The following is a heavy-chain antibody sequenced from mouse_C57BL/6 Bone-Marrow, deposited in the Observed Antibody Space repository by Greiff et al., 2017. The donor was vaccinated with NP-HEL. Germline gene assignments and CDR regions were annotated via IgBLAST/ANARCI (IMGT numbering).Heavy chain of an antibody. D-gene: IGHD1-1*01. CDR3: ARGVYGSSPFAY. CDR1: GYSITSGYY. J-gene: IGHJ3*01. V-gene: IGHV3-6*01. CDR2: ISYDGSN. Sequence: VQLKESGPGLVKPSQSLSLTCSVTGYSITSGYYWNWIRQFPGNKLEWMGYISYDGSNNYNPSLKNRISITRDTSKNQFFLKLNSVTTEDTATYYCARGVYGSSPFAYWGQGTLVTVSA.